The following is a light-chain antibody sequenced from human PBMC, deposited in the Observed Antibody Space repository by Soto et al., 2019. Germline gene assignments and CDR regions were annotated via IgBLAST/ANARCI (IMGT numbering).Light chain of an antibody. Sequence: ASTLSGSVGERVTITCRASQTISSWLAWYQQKPGKAPKLLIYKASTLKSGVPSRFSGSGSGTEFTLTISSLQPDDLATYFCQQYNTYQTFGQGTKVDIK. V-gene: IGKV1-5*03. J-gene: IGKJ1*01. CDR2: KAS. CDR1: QTISSW. CDR3: QQYNTYQT.